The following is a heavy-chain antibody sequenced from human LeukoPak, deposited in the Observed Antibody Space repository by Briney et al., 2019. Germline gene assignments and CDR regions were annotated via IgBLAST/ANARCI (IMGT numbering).Heavy chain of an antibody. CDR1: GGSISSGDYY. V-gene: IGHV4-30-4*01. Sequence: PSQNLSLTCTVSGGSISSGDYYWSWTRQPPGKGLERSGYIYYSGSTYYNPSLKTRVTISVDTSKTQFSLKLSSVTAADTAVYYCARARRLYFFDYWGQGTLVTVSS. CDR2: IYYSGST. J-gene: IGHJ4*02. D-gene: IGHD3-9*01. CDR3: ARARRLYFFDY.